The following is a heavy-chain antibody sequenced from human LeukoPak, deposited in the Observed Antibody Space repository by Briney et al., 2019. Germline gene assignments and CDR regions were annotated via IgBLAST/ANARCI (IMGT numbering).Heavy chain of an antibody. V-gene: IGHV4-38-2*02. Sequence: SETLSLTCTVSGYSISSGYYWGWIRQPPGKGLEWIGSIYHSGSTYYNPSLKSRVTISVDTSKNQFSLKLSSVTAADTAVYYCARGPYYYDSSGSQRGDAFDIWGQGTMVTVSS. CDR3: ARGPYYYDSSGSQRGDAFDI. CDR1: GYSISSGYY. CDR2: IYHSGST. J-gene: IGHJ3*02. D-gene: IGHD3-22*01.